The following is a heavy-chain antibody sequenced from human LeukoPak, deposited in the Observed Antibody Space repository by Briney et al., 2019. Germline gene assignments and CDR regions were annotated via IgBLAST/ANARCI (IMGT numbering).Heavy chain of an antibody. CDR1: GFTFSSYW. J-gene: IGHJ5*02. CDR3: ARESDIVARNWFDP. CDR2: IKQDGSEK. Sequence: PGGSLRLSCAAFGFTFSSYWMSWVRQAPGKGLEWVANIKQDGSEKYYVDSVKGRFTISRDNAKNSLYLQMNSLRAEDTAVYYCARESDIVARNWFDPWGQGTLVTVSS. V-gene: IGHV3-7*01. D-gene: IGHD5-12*01.